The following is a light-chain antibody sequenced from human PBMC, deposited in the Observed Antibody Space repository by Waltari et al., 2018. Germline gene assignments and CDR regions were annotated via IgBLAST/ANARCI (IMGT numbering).Light chain of an antibody. Sequence: QAALTQPPSVSKSLGQSVTISCTGTSSDVGGYNDVSWYQQHPGTAPRLLIYDVSKRPSGVSDRFSGSKSGNTASLTISGLQAEDEADYYRCSYRSGSTFSFGGGTRLTVL. CDR1: SSDVGGYND. CDR3: CSYRSGSTFS. CDR2: DVS. V-gene: IGLV2-18*02. J-gene: IGLJ2*01.